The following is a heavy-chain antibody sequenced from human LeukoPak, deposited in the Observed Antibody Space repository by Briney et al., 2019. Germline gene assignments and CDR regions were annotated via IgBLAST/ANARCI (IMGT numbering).Heavy chain of an antibody. CDR1: GYSISSGYY. Sequence: PSETLSLTCTVSGYSISSGYYWGWIRQPPGKGLEWIGSIYHSGSTYYNPSLKSRVTISVDTSKNQFSLKLSSVTAADTAVYYCARDLPSYPENDYWGQGTLVTVSS. CDR2: IYHSGST. V-gene: IGHV4-38-2*02. CDR3: ARDLPSYPENDY. J-gene: IGHJ4*02.